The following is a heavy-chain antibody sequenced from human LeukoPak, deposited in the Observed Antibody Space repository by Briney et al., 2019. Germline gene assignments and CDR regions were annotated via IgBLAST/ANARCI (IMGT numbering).Heavy chain of an antibody. D-gene: IGHD3-3*01. CDR2: IGGSTGNT. CDR3: AKRAPQDYDFWSGYYLLDY. Sequence: GGSLRLSCAASGFTFNDYAMTWVRQAPGKGLEWVSVIGGSTGNTYYADSVKGRFTISRDNSKNTLYLQMSGLRAEDTAVYYCAKRAPQDYDFWSGYYLLDYWGQGTLVTVSS. J-gene: IGHJ4*02. CDR1: GFTFNDYA. V-gene: IGHV3-23*01.